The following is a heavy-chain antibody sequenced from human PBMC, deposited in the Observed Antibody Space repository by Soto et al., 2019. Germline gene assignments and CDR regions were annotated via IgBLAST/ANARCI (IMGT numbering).Heavy chain of an antibody. CDR3: ARGYGSGRHYFDV. D-gene: IGHD3-10*01. CDR2: ISPDGGRT. J-gene: IGHJ4*02. CDR1: GYTFPTSY. V-gene: IGHV1-46*01. Sequence: AXAKVSCTASGYTFPTSYMHWVRQDTGQGLEWMGIISPDGGRTSYAQKFQGRVTMTRDTSTSTVYMELSSLRSEDTAVYYCARGYGSGRHYFDVWGQGTLVTVSS.